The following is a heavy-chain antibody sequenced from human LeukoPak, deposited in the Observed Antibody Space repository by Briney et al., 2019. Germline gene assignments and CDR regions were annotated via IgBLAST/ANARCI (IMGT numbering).Heavy chain of an antibody. CDR1: GFTFSSYA. CDR2: ISGSGGST. CDR3: ATRIVGATGPFDY. Sequence: PGGSLRLSCAASGFTFSSYAVSWVRQAPGKGLEWVSAISGSGGSTYYADSVKGRFTISRDNSKNTLYLQMNSLRAEDTAVYYCATRIVGATGPFDYWGQGTLVTVSS. V-gene: IGHV3-23*01. J-gene: IGHJ4*02. D-gene: IGHD1-26*01.